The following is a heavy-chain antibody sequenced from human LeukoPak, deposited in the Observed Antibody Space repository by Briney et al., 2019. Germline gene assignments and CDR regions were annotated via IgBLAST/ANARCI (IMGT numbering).Heavy chain of an antibody. V-gene: IGHV3-74*01. CDR2: ISSDGIST. D-gene: IGHD3-16*01. CDR1: GFTFSTYW. J-gene: IGHJ4*02. Sequence: GGSLRLSCAASGFTFSTYWMNWARQAPGKGLVWVSRISSDGISTNYADSVKGRFTISRDNAKNTLYLQMNSLRVEDTAVYYCARHRLGGLDYWGQGALVTVSS. CDR3: ARHRLGGLDY.